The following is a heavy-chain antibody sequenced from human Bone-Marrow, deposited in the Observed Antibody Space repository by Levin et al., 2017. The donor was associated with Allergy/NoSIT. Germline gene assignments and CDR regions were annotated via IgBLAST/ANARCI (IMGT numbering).Heavy chain of an antibody. D-gene: IGHD3-22*01. Sequence: GGSLRLSCTASGFTLSSYSLNWVRQAPGKGLEWLSYISVSGTTIYYADSVKGRFTISRDNIKNSLFLEMSSLTADDTALYFCVRDNYFESSGYFSRTFYNYVRDVWGQGTTVTVSS. J-gene: IGHJ6*02. CDR2: ISVSGTTI. CDR1: GFTLSSYS. CDR3: VRDNYFESSGYFSRTFYNYVRDV. V-gene: IGHV3-48*04.